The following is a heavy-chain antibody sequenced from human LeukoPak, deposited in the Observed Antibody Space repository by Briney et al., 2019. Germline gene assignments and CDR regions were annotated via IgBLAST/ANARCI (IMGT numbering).Heavy chain of an antibody. CDR2: INHSGST. J-gene: IGHJ4*02. Sequence: PSETLSLTCSVSGGSISSLSYYWGWVRQPPGKGLEWIGEINHSGSTNYNPSLKSRVTISVDTSKKQFSLKLSSVTAADTAVYYCVTYYFDSSGPKKNYWGQGTLVTVSS. CDR3: VTYYFDSSGPKKNY. CDR1: GGSISSLSYY. V-gene: IGHV4-39*07. D-gene: IGHD3-22*01.